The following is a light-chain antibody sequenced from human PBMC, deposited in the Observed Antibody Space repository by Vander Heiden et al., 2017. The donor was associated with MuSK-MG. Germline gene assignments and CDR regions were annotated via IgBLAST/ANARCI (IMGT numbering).Light chain of an antibody. CDR2: EVS. V-gene: IGKV2D-29*01. CDR3: MQSLQLPLT. CDR1: QSLLHSDGKTY. Sequence: DLVMTQTPLSLSVTPGQPASISCKSSQSLLHSDGKTYFYWYLQKPGQPPHLLIYEVSNRGSGVPDRFSGSGSGTDFTLKISRVEAEDVGVYYCMQSLQLPLTFGPGTKMEIK. J-gene: IGKJ2*01.